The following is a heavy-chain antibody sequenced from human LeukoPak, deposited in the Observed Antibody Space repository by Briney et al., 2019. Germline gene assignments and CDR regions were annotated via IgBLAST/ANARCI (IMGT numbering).Heavy chain of an antibody. CDR2: ISYDGSKK. CDR1: GFTFSSYG. D-gene: IGHD2-15*01. J-gene: IGHJ6*04. V-gene: IGHV3-30*03. CDR3: ATTRRGYCSGGSCYSYYYYGMDV. Sequence: PGRSLRVSCAASGFTFSSYGMHWVRQAPGKGLEWVAVISYDGSKKYYADSVKGRFTISRDNSKNTLYLQMNSLRAEDTAVYYCATTRRGYCSGGSCYSYYYYGMDVWGKGTTVTVSS.